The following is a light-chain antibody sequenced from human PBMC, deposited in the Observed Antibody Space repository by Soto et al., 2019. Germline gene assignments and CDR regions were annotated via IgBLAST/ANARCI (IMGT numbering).Light chain of an antibody. CDR2: DVS. Sequence: QSALTQPASVSGSPGQSITISCTGTSSDVGGYNYVSWYQQHPGKAPKLMIYDVSNRPSGVSNRFSGSKSGDTASLTISGIQAEDEADYHCSSYTSSSTVVFGGGTKLTVL. V-gene: IGLV2-14*01. J-gene: IGLJ2*01. CDR3: SSYTSSSTVV. CDR1: SSDVGGYNY.